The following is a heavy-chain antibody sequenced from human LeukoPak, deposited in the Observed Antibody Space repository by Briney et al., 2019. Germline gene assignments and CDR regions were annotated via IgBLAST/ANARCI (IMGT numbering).Heavy chain of an antibody. J-gene: IGHJ4*02. D-gene: IGHD3-22*01. V-gene: IGHV3-30*18. CDR2: ISYDGSNK. Sequence: GRSLRLSCAASGFTFSSYGMHWVRQAPGKGLEWVAVISYDGSNKDYADSVKGRLTISRDNSKNTLYLQINSLRVEDTAVYYCAQSPFYYDSYFDYWGQGTLVTVSS. CDR3: AQSPFYYDSYFDY. CDR1: GFTFSSYG.